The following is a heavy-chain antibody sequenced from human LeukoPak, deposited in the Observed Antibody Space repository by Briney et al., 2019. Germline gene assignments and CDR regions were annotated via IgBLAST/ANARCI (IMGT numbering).Heavy chain of an antibody. D-gene: IGHD2-8*01. CDR3: STDPRLLIY. V-gene: IGHV3-30*02. J-gene: IGHJ4*01. Sequence: GGSLRLSCATSGFTFSSYGMHWVRQAPGKGLEWVAFIRFDASNKYYADSVKGRFTISRDNSKNTLYLQMNSLRPDDTALYYCSTDPRLLIYWGHGTLVTVSS. CDR1: GFTFSSYG. CDR2: IRFDASNK.